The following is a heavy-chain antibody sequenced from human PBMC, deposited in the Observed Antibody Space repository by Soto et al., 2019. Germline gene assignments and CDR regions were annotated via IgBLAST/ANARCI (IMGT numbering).Heavy chain of an antibody. Sequence: SDTLSLTCAVYGGSFSGYYWSWIRQPPGKGLEWIGEINHSGSTNYNPSLKSRVTISVDTSKNQFSLKLSSVTAADTAVYYCARGRRRFGVVIAPGESYMDVWGKGTTVTVSS. D-gene: IGHD3-3*01. CDR3: ARGRRRFGVVIAPGESYMDV. CDR1: GGSFSGYY. J-gene: IGHJ6*03. CDR2: INHSGST. V-gene: IGHV4-34*01.